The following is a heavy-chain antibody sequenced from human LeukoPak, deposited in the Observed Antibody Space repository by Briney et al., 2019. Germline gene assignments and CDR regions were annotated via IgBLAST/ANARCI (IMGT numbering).Heavy chain of an antibody. CDR2: IRYDGSNK. CDR1: GFTFSSYG. Sequence: GGSLRLSCAASGFTFSSYGMHWVRQAPGKGLEWVAFIRYDGSNKYYADSVKGRFTISRDNSKNTLYLQMNSLRAEDTAVYYCAKEGGGYNYYYYYMDVWGKGTTVTISS. V-gene: IGHV3-30*02. D-gene: IGHD5-24*01. J-gene: IGHJ6*03. CDR3: AKEGGGYNYYYYYMDV.